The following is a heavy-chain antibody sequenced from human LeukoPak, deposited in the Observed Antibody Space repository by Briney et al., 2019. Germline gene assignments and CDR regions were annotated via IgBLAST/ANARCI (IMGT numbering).Heavy chain of an antibody. J-gene: IGHJ4*02. D-gene: IGHD6-6*01. CDR3: ARHGPITARLNYFDY. V-gene: IGHV5-51*01. CDR2: IYPGDSDT. Sequence: ESLKISCKGSGYSFTSYWIGWVRQMPGKGLEWMGIIYPGDSDTKYSPSFRGQVTISADKSISTAYLQWSSLKASDTAMYYCARHGPITARLNYFDYWGQGTLVTVSS. CDR1: GYSFTSYW.